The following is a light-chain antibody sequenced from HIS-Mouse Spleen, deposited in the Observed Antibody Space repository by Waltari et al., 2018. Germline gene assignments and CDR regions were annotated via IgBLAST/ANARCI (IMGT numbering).Light chain of an antibody. CDR2: DGR. V-gene: IGLV3-21*03. J-gene: IGLJ2*01. Sequence: SYVLTQPPSVSVAPGKTARITCGGNNIGSKSVHWYQQKPGQAPVLVVYDGRDRPSGIPERFCGSNSGNTATLTISRVEAGDEADYYCQVWDSSSDHVVFGGGTKLTVL. CDR3: QVWDSSSDHVV. CDR1: NIGSKS.